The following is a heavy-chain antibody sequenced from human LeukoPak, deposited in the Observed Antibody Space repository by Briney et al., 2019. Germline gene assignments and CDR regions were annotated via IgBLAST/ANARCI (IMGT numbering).Heavy chain of an antibody. CDR3: ARGFEPEAGGSDDFDI. CDR2: ISSSSSYI. CDR1: GFTFSSYS. J-gene: IGHJ3*02. Sequence: PGGSLRLSCAASGFTFSSYSMNWVRQAPGKGLEWVSSISSSSSYIYYADSVKGRFTISRDNAKNSLYLQMNSLRAEDTAVDYCARGFEPEAGGSDDFDIWGQGKMVTVS. D-gene: IGHD6-13*01. V-gene: IGHV3-21*01.